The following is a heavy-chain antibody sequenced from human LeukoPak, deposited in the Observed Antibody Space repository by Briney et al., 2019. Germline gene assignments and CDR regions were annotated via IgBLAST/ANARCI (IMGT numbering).Heavy chain of an antibody. CDR2: MNPNSANT. D-gene: IGHD2-2*01. V-gene: IGHV1-8*01. CDR1: GYTFTSYD. CDR3: AARPRMPPRFDH. Sequence: ASVKVSCKASGYTFTSYDTNWVRQATGQGLEWMGWMNPNSANTGYAQKFQGRVTMTRNTSISTAYMELSSLSSEDTAVYYCAARPRMPPRFDHWGQGTLVTVS. J-gene: IGHJ4*02.